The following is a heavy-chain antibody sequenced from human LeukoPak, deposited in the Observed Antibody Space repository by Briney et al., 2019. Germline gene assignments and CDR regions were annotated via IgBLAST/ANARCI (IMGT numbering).Heavy chain of an antibody. CDR3: ARGYCSSTSCYEDAFDI. J-gene: IGHJ3*02. CDR2: INPSGGST. V-gene: IGHV1-46*01. CDR1: GYTFTSYY. D-gene: IGHD2-2*01. Sequence: ASVKVSCKASGYTFTSYYMHWVRQAPGQGLEWMGIINPSGGSTSYAQKLQGRVTMTTDTSTSTAYMELRSLRSDDTAVYYCARGYCSSTSCYEDAFDIWGQGTMVTVSS.